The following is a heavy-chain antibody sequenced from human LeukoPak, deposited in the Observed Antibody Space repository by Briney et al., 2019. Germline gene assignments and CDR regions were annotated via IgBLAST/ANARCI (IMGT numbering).Heavy chain of an antibody. V-gene: IGHV3-74*01. D-gene: IGHD2-2*03. Sequence: PGGSLRLSCAASGFTFSSYYIHWVRQAPGKGLVWVSRVKSDGSGIIYADFVRGRFTISRDNSKNTLYLQMNSLRAEDTAVYYCAKMDIVVVPAADDAFDIWGQGTMVTVSS. CDR1: GFTFSSYY. CDR3: AKMDIVVVPAADDAFDI. CDR2: VKSDGSGI. J-gene: IGHJ3*02.